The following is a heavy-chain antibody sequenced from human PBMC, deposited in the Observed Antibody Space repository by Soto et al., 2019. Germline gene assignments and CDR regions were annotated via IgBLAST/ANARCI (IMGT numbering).Heavy chain of an antibody. Sequence: GGSLRLSCAASGFTFSDYAMSWVRQAPGKGLEWVSAISGSGGSTYYADSVKGRFTISRDNSKNTLYLQMNSLRAEDTAVYYCARRTKAELADWFDPWGQGTLVTVSS. CDR3: ARRTKAELADWFDP. V-gene: IGHV3-23*01. CDR2: ISGSGGST. D-gene: IGHD1-1*01. CDR1: GFTFSDYA. J-gene: IGHJ5*02.